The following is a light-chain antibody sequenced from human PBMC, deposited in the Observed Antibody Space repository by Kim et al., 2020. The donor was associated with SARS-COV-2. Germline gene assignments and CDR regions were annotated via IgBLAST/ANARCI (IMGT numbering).Light chain of an antibody. Sequence: ASVGDRVPITCQASQDINSSLNWYQQKPVKAPQLLIYDASNLQTGVPSRFKGSGSGTDFTFTISSLQPEDIATYYCQQYDRFPLTFGGGTKVDIK. J-gene: IGKJ4*01. CDR3: QQYDRFPLT. V-gene: IGKV1-33*01. CDR2: DAS. CDR1: QDINSS.